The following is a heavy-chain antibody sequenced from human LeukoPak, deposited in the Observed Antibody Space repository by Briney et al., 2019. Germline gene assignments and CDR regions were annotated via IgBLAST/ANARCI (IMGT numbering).Heavy chain of an antibody. Sequence: PGGSLRLSCAASEFSVGSNYMTWVRQAPGKGLEWVSLIYSGGSTYYADSVKDRFTISRDNSKNTLYLQMNSLRAEDTAVYYCARGPIGYHNTGGQGTLVTVSS. D-gene: IGHD5-12*01. CDR2: IYSGGST. CDR3: ARGPIGYHNT. CDR1: EFSVGSNY. J-gene: IGHJ4*02. V-gene: IGHV3-66*01.